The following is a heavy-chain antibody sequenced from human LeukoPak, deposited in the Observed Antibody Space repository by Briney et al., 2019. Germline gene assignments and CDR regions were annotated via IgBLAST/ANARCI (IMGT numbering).Heavy chain of an antibody. D-gene: IGHD6-25*01. Sequence: PGGSLRLSCAAPGFTFRSHWMYWVRQDPGKGLMWVSRINGDGSGRSYADSVKGRFTISRDNARNTLGLQMNSLRADDTAVYYCARGLLSSSDNGMDVWGQGTTVTVSS. CDR2: INGDGSGR. CDR1: GFTFRSHW. J-gene: IGHJ6*02. V-gene: IGHV3-74*01. CDR3: ARGLLSSSDNGMDV.